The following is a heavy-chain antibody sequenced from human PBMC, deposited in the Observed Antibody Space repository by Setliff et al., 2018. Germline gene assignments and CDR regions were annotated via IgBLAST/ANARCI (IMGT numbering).Heavy chain of an antibody. CDR3: TTSISEDYDYGENEGVYYYYYYMDV. CDR1: GFTFSSYA. CDR2: ISGGGGYT. D-gene: IGHD4-17*01. Sequence: GSLRLSCAASGFTFSSYAISWVRQAPGKGLEWVSAISGGGGYTYYVDSVKGRFTISRDDSKNTLYLLMNSLKTEDTAVYYCTTSISEDYDYGENEGVYYYYYYMDVWGKGTTVTVSS. V-gene: IGHV3-23*01. J-gene: IGHJ6*03.